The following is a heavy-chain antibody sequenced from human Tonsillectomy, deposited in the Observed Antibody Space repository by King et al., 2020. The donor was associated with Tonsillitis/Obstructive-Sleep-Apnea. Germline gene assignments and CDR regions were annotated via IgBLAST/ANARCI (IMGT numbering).Heavy chain of an antibody. Sequence: VQLVESGGDLVKPGGSLRLSCAASGFTFSDYYMSWLRQAPGKGLEWVSYISSGSTSTNYADSVKGRFTISRDNAKNSLYLQMYSLRADDTAVYYCARVPSMITFGGDPRFDFWGQGTLVTVSS. D-gene: IGHD3-16*01. CDR2: ISSGSTST. V-gene: IGHV3-11*05. J-gene: IGHJ5*01. CDR1: GFTFSDYY. CDR3: ARVPSMITFGGDPRFDF.